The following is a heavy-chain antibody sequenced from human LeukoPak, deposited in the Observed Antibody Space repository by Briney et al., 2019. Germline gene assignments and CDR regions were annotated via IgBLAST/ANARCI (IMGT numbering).Heavy chain of an antibody. J-gene: IGHJ6*03. CDR1: GFTFSSYG. V-gene: IGHV3-30*02. CDR3: AKDRSYYDFWSGYYTPTEYYYYMDV. D-gene: IGHD3-3*01. CDR2: IRYDGRNK. Sequence: GGSLRLSCAASGFTFSSYGMHWVRQAPGKGLEWVAFIRYDGRNKYYADSVKGRFTISRDNSKNTLYLQMNSLRAEDTAVYYCAKDRSYYDFWSGYYTPTEYYYYMDVWGKGTTVTVSS.